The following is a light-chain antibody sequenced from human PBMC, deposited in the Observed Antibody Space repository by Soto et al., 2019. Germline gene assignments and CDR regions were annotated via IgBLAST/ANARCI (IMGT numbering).Light chain of an antibody. Sequence: QSVLTQPASVSGSAGQSITISCTGTSSDVGGYSYVSWYQQHPGKAPKLMIYEVSQRPSGVPDRFSGSKSGNTASLTVSGLQTEDEADYYCSAYAGSNNFVFGSGTKVTVL. J-gene: IGLJ1*01. CDR3: SAYAGSNNFV. CDR1: SSDVGGYSY. V-gene: IGLV2-8*01. CDR2: EVS.